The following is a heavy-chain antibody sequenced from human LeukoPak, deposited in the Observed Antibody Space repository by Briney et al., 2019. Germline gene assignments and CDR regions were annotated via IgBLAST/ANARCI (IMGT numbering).Heavy chain of an antibody. V-gene: IGHV4-59*01. Sequence: PSETLSLLCTVSRGSITMYYWTWIRQPPGKGLEWIGHRYYSGDTNSNPSLKSRVAISVDTSKNQFSLKVNSVTAAVTAVYYCVGEKSFFGEAVWSQGTMVTVSS. CDR3: VGEKSFFGEAV. D-gene: IGHD3-10*01. J-gene: IGHJ3*01. CDR2: RYYSGDT. CDR1: RGSITMYY.